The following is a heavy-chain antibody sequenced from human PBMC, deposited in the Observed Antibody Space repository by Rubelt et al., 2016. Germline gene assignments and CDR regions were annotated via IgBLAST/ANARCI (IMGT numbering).Heavy chain of an antibody. J-gene: IGHJ5*02. V-gene: IGHV4-34*01. D-gene: IGHD2-15*01. CDR1: GSFSGYY. CDR2: INHSGST. CDR3: ARGAIYCSGGSCYSDWFDP. Sequence: GSFSGYYWSWIRQPPGKGLEWIGEINHSGSTNYNPSLKSRVTISVDTSKNQFSLKLSSVTAADTAVYYCARGAIYCSGGSCYSDWFDPWGQGTLVTVSS.